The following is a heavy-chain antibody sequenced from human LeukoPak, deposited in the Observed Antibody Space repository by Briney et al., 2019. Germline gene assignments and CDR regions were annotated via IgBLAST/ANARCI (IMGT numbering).Heavy chain of an antibody. D-gene: IGHD1-26*01. V-gene: IGHV4-61*02. CDR1: GGSISSGSYY. Sequence: SQTLSLTCTVSGGSISSGSYYWSWIRQPAGTGLEWIGRIYTSGSTNYNPSLKSRVTISVDTSKNQFSLKLSSVTAADTAVYYCARDSAGLYYYYMDVWGKGTTVTVSS. J-gene: IGHJ6*03. CDR2: IYTSGST. CDR3: ARDSAGLYYYYMDV.